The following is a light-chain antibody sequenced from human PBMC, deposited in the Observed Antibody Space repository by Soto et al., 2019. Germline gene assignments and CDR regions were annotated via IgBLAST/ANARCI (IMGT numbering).Light chain of an antibody. CDR2: EVS. Sequence: QSALTQPPCASLSPGQSVTISCTGTSSDVGGYNYVSWYQQHPGKAPKLMIYEVSKRPPGVPDRFSGSKPGNTASLTVSGLQAEDEADYYCSSYAGSNSYVFGTGTKVTVL. V-gene: IGLV2-8*01. CDR1: SSDVGGYNY. J-gene: IGLJ1*01. CDR3: SSYAGSNSYV.